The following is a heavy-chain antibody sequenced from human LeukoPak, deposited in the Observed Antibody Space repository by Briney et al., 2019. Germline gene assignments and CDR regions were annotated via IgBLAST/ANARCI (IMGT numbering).Heavy chain of an antibody. J-gene: IGHJ3*02. CDR2: IYYSGST. CDR3: ARHQHSGSYYVGAFDI. V-gene: IGHV4-39*01. D-gene: IGHD1-26*01. CDR1: GGSISSISSNNYH. Sequence: SETLSLTCIVSGGSISSISSNNYHWGWIRQPPGKGLEWIGSIYYSGSTYYNPSLKSRVTISVDTSKNQFSLKLSSVTAADTAVYYCARHQHSGSYYVGAFDIWGQGTMVTVSS.